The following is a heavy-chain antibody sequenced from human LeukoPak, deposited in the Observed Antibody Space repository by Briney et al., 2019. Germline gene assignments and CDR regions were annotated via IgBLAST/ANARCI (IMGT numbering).Heavy chain of an antibody. V-gene: IGHV3-30*02. CDR2: IRYDGSNK. Sequence: PGGSLRLSCAASGFTFSSYGMHWVRQAPGKGLEWVAFIRYDGSNKYYADSVKGRFTISRDNSKNTLYLQMNSLRAEGTAVYYCAKDSTIFGLDGVFDIWGQGTMVIVSS. CDR1: GFTFSSYG. J-gene: IGHJ3*02. CDR3: AKDSTIFGLDGVFDI. D-gene: IGHD3-3*01.